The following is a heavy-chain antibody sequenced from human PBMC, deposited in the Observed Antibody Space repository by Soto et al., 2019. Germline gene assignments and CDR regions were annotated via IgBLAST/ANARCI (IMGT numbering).Heavy chain of an antibody. V-gene: IGHV1-18*01. D-gene: IGHD3-22*01. Sequence: QVQLVQSGAEVKKPGASVMVSCKASGYTLTSYGISWVRQAPGQGLEWMGWISAYNGNTIYAQKLQGRVTMTTDTSTSTAYMELRSLRSDDTAVYYCARVRYYDSSGIVDYWGQGTLVTVSS. J-gene: IGHJ4*02. CDR1: GYTLTSYG. CDR2: ISAYNGNT. CDR3: ARVRYYDSSGIVDY.